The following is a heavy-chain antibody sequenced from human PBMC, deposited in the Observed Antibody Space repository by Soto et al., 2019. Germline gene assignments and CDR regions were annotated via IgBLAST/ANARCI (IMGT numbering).Heavy chain of an antibody. D-gene: IGHD6-13*01. V-gene: IGHV4-31*03. CDR3: ARDHRYSSSDDAFDI. J-gene: IGHJ3*02. CDR1: GGSISSGGYY. Sequence: SETLSLTCTVSGGSISSGGYYWSWIRQHPGKGLEWIGYIYYSGSTYYNPSLKSRVTISVDTSKNQFSLKLSSVTAADTAVYYCARDHRYSSSDDAFDIWGQATMVTVSS. CDR2: IYYSGST.